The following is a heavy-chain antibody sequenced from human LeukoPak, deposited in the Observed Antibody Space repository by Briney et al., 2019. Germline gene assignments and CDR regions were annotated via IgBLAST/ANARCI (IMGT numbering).Heavy chain of an antibody. V-gene: IGHV4-34*01. J-gene: IGHJ4*02. Sequence: SKTLSLTCAVYGGSFSGYYWSWIRQPPGKGLEWIGEINHSGSTNYNPSLKSRVTISVDTSKNQFSLKLSSVTAADTAVYYCARGRWPYYYGSGSYPYFDYWGQGTLVTVSS. CDR2: INHSGST. D-gene: IGHD3-10*01. CDR3: ARGRWPYYYGSGSYPYFDY. CDR1: GGSFSGYY.